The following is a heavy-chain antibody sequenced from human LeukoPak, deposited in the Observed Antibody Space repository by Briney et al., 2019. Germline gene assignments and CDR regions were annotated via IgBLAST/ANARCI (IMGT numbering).Heavy chain of an antibody. CDR2: IIPILGIA. Sequence: ASVKVSCKASGGTFSSYAISWVRQAPGQGLEWMGRIIPILGIANYAQKFQGRVTITADKSTSTAYMELSSLRSEDTAVYYCARSYDSSGYYDYWGQGTLVTVSS. V-gene: IGHV1-69*04. D-gene: IGHD3-22*01. J-gene: IGHJ4*02. CDR3: ARSYDSSGYYDY. CDR1: GGTFSSYA.